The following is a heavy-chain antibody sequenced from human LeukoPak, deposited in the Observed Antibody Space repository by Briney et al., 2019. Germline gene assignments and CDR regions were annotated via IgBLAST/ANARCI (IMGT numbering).Heavy chain of an antibody. J-gene: IGHJ4*02. CDR1: GFTFSSYS. Sequence: GGSLRLSCAASGFTFSSYSMNWVRQAPGKGLEWVSSISSSSSYIYYADSVKGRFTISRDNAKNSLYLQMNSLRAEDTAVYYCARDSSEHVRYDSSGYYYFDYWGQGTLVTVFS. CDR3: ARDSSEHVRYDSSGYYYFDY. CDR2: ISSSSSYI. V-gene: IGHV3-21*01. D-gene: IGHD3-22*01.